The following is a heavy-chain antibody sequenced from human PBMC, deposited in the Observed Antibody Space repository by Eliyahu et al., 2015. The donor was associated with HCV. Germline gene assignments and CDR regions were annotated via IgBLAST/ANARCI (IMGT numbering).Heavy chain of an antibody. J-gene: IGHJ6*02. D-gene: IGHD3-10*01. Sequence: QVQLVQSGTELKKPGASVKXSCXASGYTFADYGIXWVRQAXGQGLEWMGWISAYTXNTNFAQKFQGRVTMTTDTXMSTAYMELRSLRSDDTAMYYCARDYKGLYYYYGLDVWGQGTTVTVSS. V-gene: IGHV1-18*01. CDR1: GYTFADYG. CDR2: ISAYTXNT. CDR3: ARDYKGLYYYYGLDV.